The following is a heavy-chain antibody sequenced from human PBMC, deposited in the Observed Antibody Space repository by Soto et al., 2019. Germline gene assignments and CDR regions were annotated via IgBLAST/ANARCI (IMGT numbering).Heavy chain of an antibody. CDR3: ARGLTIFGVVIGY. Sequence: GXSVKVSCETSGYTFTNYVVDWVRQAPAQGLEWMGWINSGNGNTKYSEKFQGRVTITRDTSASTAYMELNSLTSEDTAVYYCARGLTIFGVVIGYWGQGTLVTVSS. CDR1: GYTFTNYV. V-gene: IGHV1-3*01. J-gene: IGHJ4*02. CDR2: INSGNGNT. D-gene: IGHD3-3*01.